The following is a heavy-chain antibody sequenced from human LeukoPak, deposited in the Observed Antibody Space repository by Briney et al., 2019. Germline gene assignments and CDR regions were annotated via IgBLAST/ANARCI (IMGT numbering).Heavy chain of an antibody. J-gene: IGHJ4*02. CDR1: GLTLSNYA. V-gene: IGHV3-23*01. D-gene: IGHD3-22*01. CDR3: TKAPYSTNYYPFDY. CDR2: ISASGAST. Sequence: GASLRLSCAASGLTLSNYAMGWVRQAPGKGLEWVSTISASGASTFYADSVKGRFTISRDISKNTLYLQMSSLRAEDTAVYYCTKAPYSTNYYPFDYWGQATLVTVSS.